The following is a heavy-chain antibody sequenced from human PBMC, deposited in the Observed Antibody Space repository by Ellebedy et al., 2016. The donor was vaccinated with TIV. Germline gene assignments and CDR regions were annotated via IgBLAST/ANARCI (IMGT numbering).Heavy chain of an antibody. V-gene: IGHV5-51*01. CDR3: ARCVIAVAFDY. CDR2: IYPGDSDT. D-gene: IGHD6-19*01. Sequence: GESLKISCKGSGYSFTSYWNGWVRQMPGKGLEWMGIIYPGDSDTRYSTSFQGQVTISADKSISTAYLPWSSLKDSDTAMYYCARCVIAVAFDYWGQGTLVTVSS. CDR1: GYSFTSYW. J-gene: IGHJ4*02.